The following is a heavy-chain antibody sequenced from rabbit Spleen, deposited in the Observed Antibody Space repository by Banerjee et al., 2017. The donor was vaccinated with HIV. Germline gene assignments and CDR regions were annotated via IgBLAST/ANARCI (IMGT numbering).Heavy chain of an antibody. J-gene: IGHJ4*01. CDR1: GFDISKYG. CDR2: IDPVFGIT. D-gene: IGHD8-1*01. Sequence: QEQLVESGGGLVQPGGSLKLSCTVSGFDISKYGVTWVRQAPGKGLEWIGYIDPVFGITYYASWVNGRFSISRENAQNTVFLQMTSLTAADTATYFCARDGAGGSYFALWGPGTLVTVS. V-gene: IGHV1S47*01. CDR3: ARDGAGGSYFAL.